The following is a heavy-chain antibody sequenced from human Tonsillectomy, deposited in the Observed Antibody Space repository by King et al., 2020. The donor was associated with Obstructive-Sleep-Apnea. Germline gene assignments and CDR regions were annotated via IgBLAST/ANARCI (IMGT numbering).Heavy chain of an antibody. CDR3: ASMPLLRYFDWLSTGY. CDR2: FDPEDGET. CDR1: GYTLTELS. D-gene: IGHD3-9*01. Sequence: QLVQSGAEVKKPGASVKVSCKVSGYTLTELSMHWVRQAPGKGLEWMGGFDPEDGETIYAQKFQGRVTMTEDTSPATAYMELRSLRSEDTAVYYCASMPLLRYFDWLSTGYWGQGTLVTVSS. V-gene: IGHV1-24*01. J-gene: IGHJ4*02.